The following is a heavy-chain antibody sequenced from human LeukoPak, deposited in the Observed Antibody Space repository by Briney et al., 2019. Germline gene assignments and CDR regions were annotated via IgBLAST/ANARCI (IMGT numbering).Heavy chain of an antibody. CDR3: AKHIVATIYYYMDV. J-gene: IGHJ6*03. D-gene: IGHD5-12*01. CDR2: ISGSGGST. CDR1: GFTFSSYG. Sequence: PGGTLRLSCAASGFTFSSYGMSWVRQAPGKGLEWVSAISGSGGSTYYADSVKGRFTISRDNSKNTLYLQMNSLRAEDTAVYYCAKHIVATIYYYMDVWGKGTTVTISS. V-gene: IGHV3-23*01.